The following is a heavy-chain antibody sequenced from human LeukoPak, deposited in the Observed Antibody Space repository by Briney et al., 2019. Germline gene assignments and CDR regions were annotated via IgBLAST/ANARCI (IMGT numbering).Heavy chain of an antibody. Sequence: GGSLRLSCAASGFTVRSNYMSWVRQAPGKGLEWVAIIYSDGNTYYADSVKGRFTISRDNSKDTLYLQMNSLRAEDTAVYYCARSPQDSSGYYSSYFDYWGQGTLVTVSS. D-gene: IGHD3-22*01. CDR2: IYSDGNT. CDR1: GFTVRSNY. CDR3: ARSPQDSSGYYSSYFDY. J-gene: IGHJ4*02. V-gene: IGHV3-53*01.